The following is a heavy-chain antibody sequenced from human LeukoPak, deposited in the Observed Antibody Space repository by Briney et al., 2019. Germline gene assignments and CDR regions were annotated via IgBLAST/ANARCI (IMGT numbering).Heavy chain of an antibody. J-gene: IGHJ5*02. CDR1: GGTFSSYA. D-gene: IGHD3-22*01. CDR3: ARGAGYYYDSGGYYYRFDP. Sequence: SVKVSYKASGGTFSSYAISWVRQAPGQGLEWMGRIIPILGIANYAQKFQGRVTITADKSTSTAYMELSSLRSEDTAVYYCARGAGYYYDSGGYYYRFDPWGQGTLVTVSS. V-gene: IGHV1-69*04. CDR2: IIPILGIA.